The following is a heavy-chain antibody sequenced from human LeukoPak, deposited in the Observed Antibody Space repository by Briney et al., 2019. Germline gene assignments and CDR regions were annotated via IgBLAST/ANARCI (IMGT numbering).Heavy chain of an antibody. CDR1: GFSLRTSGMC. CDR3: ARVLRGPRDSSGNYYYFDY. V-gene: IGHV2-70*11. D-gene: IGHD3-22*01. CDR2: IDWDDDK. Sequence: SGPTLVNPTQTLTLTCTFSGFSLRTSGMCVSWIRQPPGKALEWLARIDWDDDKYYSTSLKTRLTISEDTSKNQVALTMTNMDPLDTATYYCARVLRGPRDSSGNYYYFDYWGQGTPVTVSS. J-gene: IGHJ4*02.